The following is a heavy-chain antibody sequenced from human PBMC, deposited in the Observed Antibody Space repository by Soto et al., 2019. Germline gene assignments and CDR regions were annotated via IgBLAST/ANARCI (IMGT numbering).Heavy chain of an antibody. CDR3: LGILTGYPRWFDP. V-gene: IGHV4-39*01. J-gene: IGHJ5*02. Sequence: PSETLSLTCTVSGGXISSSNYYWGWIRRPPGKGLEWIGSIYYIGSTYSNPSLKSRVTISVDTSKNQFSLKLSSVTAADTAVYARLGILTGYPRWFDPWGQGTLVTVSS. D-gene: IGHD3-9*01. CDR1: GGXISSSNYY. CDR2: IYYIGST.